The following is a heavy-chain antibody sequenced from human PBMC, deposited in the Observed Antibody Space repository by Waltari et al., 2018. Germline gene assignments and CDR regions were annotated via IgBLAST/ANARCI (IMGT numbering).Heavy chain of an antibody. CDR1: GGSISSGSYY. D-gene: IGHD6-13*01. V-gene: IGHV4-61*02. J-gene: IGHJ6*02. CDR3: ARENRSSWYVRVYYYYGMDV. CDR2: IYTSGSN. Sequence: QVQLQESGPGLVKPSQTLSLTCTVSGGSISSGSYYWSWIRQPAGKGLEWIGRIYTSGSNNYTPALKGRVTISVDTSKNQFSLKLSSVTAADTAVYYCARENRSSWYVRVYYYYGMDVWGQGTTVTVSS.